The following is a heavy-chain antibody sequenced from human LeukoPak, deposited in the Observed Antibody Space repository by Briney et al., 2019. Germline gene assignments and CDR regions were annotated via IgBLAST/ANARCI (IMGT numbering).Heavy chain of an antibody. D-gene: IGHD5-18*01. CDR3: AREGSSNGFYYFDF. CDR1: GFTFSSYA. V-gene: IGHV3-23*01. CDR2: ISGSGGST. Sequence: GGSLRLSCAASGFTFSSYAMSWVRQAPGKGLEWVSAISGSGGSTYYADPVKGRFTISRDDAKSSLFLHMNSLRAEDTAVYYCAREGSSNGFYYFDFWGQGTLVTVSS. J-gene: IGHJ4*02.